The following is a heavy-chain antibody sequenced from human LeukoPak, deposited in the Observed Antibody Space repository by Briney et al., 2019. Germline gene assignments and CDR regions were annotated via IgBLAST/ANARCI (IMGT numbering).Heavy chain of an antibody. CDR1: GGSFSGYY. Sequence: PSETLSLTCAVYGGSFSGYYWSWIRQPPGKGLEWIGEINHSGSTNYNPSLKSRVTISVDTSKNQFSLKLSSVTAADTAVYYCARHVSSGSIGGGWFDPWGQGTLVTVSS. CDR3: ARHVSSGSIGGGWFDP. V-gene: IGHV4-34*01. D-gene: IGHD3-22*01. CDR2: INHSGST. J-gene: IGHJ5*02.